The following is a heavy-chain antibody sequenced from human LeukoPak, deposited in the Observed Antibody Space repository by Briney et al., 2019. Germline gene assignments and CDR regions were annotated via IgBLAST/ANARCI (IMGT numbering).Heavy chain of an antibody. CDR1: GFTFNNYG. V-gene: IGHV3-23*01. CDR3: TTWNG. J-gene: IGHJ4*02. CDR2: IGVDGDGT. Sequence: GGTLRLSCAACGFTFNNYGVSWVRQAPGKGLEWVSSIGVDGDGTYYADSVKGRVTISRDNSKNTLYLQMNSLKTEDTAVYYCTTWNGWGQGTLVTVSS. D-gene: IGHD1-1*01.